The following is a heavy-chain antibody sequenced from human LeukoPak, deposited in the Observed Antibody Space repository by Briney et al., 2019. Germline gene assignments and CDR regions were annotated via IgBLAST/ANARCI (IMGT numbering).Heavy chain of an antibody. CDR2: ISSSSKYI. J-gene: IGHJ5*02. D-gene: IGHD2-2*03. CDR3: ARDLDIVVVPASWFYP. V-gene: IGHV3-21*01. Sequence: GGSLRLSCAASGFTFSTYSMNWVRQAPGRGLEWVSSISSSSKYIYYADSVKGRFTISRDDAKNSLCLQMNSLRAEDTAVYYCARDLDIVVVPASWFYPWGQGTLVTVSS. CDR1: GFTFSTYS.